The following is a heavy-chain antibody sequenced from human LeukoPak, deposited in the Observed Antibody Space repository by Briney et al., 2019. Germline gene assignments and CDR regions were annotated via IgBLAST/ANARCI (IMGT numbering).Heavy chain of an antibody. V-gene: IGHV3-21*01. CDR2: ISSSSSYI. CDR1: GCTFSSYS. D-gene: IGHD3-22*01. Sequence: GGSLRLSCAASGCTFSSYSMNWVRQAPGKGLEWVSSISSSSSYIYYADSVKGRFTISRDNAKNSLYLQMNSLRAEDTAVYYCARERYYYDSSGFDYWGQGTLVTVSS. J-gene: IGHJ4*02. CDR3: ARERYYYDSSGFDY.